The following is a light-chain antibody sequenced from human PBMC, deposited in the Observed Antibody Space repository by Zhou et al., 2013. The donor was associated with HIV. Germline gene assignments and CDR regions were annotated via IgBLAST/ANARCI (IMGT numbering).Light chain of an antibody. J-gene: IGKJ2*01. CDR3: QQFGSSYT. CDR2: GAS. CDR1: HTISANY. Sequence: EIVLTQSPGTLSLSPGEGATLSCRASHTISANYLAWYQQKPGQAPRLLVYGASTRATGIPDRFSGSGSGTDFTLTISRLEPEDFAVYYCQQFGSSYTFGQG. V-gene: IGKV3-20*01.